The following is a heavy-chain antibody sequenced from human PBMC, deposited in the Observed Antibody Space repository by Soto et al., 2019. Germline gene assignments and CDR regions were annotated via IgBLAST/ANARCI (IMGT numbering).Heavy chain of an antibody. J-gene: IGHJ4*02. D-gene: IGHD3-3*01. Sequence: QVQLVQSGAEVKKPGASVKVSCKASGYTFTSYGISWVRQAPGQGLEWMGWISAYNGNTNYAQKLQGRVTMTTDTSTSTAYMELRSLRADDTAVYYCAREEAYYDFWSGYYNGLDYGGQGTLVTVSS. V-gene: IGHV1-18*01. CDR1: GYTFTSYG. CDR2: ISAYNGNT. CDR3: AREEAYYDFWSGYYNGLDY.